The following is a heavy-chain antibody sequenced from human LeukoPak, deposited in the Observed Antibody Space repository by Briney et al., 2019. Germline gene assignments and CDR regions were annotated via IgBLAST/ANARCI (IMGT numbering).Heavy chain of an antibody. CDR2: ISYDGSNK. V-gene: IGHV3-30*04. D-gene: IGHD3-10*01. CDR1: GFTFSSYA. CDR3: ASGGYYFDCHY. J-gene: IGHJ4*02. Sequence: GGSLRLSCAASGFTFSSYAMHWVRQAPGKGPEWVAVISYDGSNKYYADSVKGRFTISRDNSKNTLYLQMNSLRAEDTAVYYCASGGYYFDCHYWGQGTLVTVSS.